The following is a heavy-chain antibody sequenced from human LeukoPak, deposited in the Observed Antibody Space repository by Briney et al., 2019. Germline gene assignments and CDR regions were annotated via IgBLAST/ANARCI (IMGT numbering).Heavy chain of an antibody. CDR2: ISWDGSRT. D-gene: IGHD6-13*01. J-gene: IGHJ4*02. Sequence: AGGSLRLSCAASGFTFDDYAIYWVRQVSGKGLEWVSLISWDGSRTYYADSVKGRFTTSRDKSKNFLYLQMSSLRPEDTAFYYCAKDMGHSWVPDYWGQGTLVTVSS. CDR1: GFTFDDYA. V-gene: IGHV3-43D*03. CDR3: AKDMGHSWVPDY.